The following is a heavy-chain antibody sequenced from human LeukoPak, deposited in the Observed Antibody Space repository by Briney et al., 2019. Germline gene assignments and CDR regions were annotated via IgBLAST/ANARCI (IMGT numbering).Heavy chain of an antibody. Sequence: ASVKVSCKASGYTFTSYGISWVRQAPGQGLEWMGWINAYNGNTNYAQKLQGRVTMTTDTSTSTAYMELRSLRSDDTAVYYCARGNYDILTGYDKIHYYYYYMDVWGKGTTVTISS. CDR2: INAYNGNT. D-gene: IGHD3-9*01. CDR3: ARGNYDILTGYDKIHYYYYYMDV. V-gene: IGHV1-18*01. J-gene: IGHJ6*03. CDR1: GYTFTSYG.